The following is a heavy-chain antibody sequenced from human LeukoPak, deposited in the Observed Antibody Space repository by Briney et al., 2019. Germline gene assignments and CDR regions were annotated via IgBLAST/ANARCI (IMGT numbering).Heavy chain of an antibody. Sequence: GGSLRLACAVSGFTFSDYTMTWVRQASGKGLEWVSYISTSSSTIYYADSVKGRFTISRDNTKNALYLQMNSLRAEDTAVYYCARVPSGYTLGYGYYYYYMDVWGKGTTVNVSS. J-gene: IGHJ6*03. CDR2: ISTSSSTI. CDR3: ARVPSGYTLGYGYYYYYMDV. V-gene: IGHV3-48*04. D-gene: IGHD5-18*01. CDR1: GFTFSDYT.